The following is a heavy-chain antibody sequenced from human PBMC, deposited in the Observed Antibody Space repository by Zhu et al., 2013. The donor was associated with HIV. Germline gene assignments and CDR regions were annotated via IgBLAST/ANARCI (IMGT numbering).Heavy chain of an antibody. CDR2: IKPHTGAT. CDR1: GYNFLDYT. D-gene: IGHD5-18*01. Sequence: QVQLVQSGAEVKKPGASVRVSCKTSGYNFLDYTIYWVRQAPGQGLEWMGWIKPHTGATNYAEKFQGKLTLTGDTSISTAYMELTTLTSDDTAFYYCARDLNMGYSQGSFDSWGQGSLVTVSS. V-gene: IGHV1-2*02. CDR3: ARDLNMGYSQGSFDS. J-gene: IGHJ4*02.